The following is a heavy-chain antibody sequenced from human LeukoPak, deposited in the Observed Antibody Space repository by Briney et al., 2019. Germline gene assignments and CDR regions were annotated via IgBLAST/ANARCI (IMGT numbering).Heavy chain of an antibody. J-gene: IGHJ4*02. D-gene: IGHD2-2*01. CDR3: TKDLVCVVVPAAMYSGNY. CDR1: GFTFSSYG. V-gene: IGHV3-30*02. Sequence: GGSLRLSCAASGFTFSSYGMHWVRQAPGKGLEWVAFIRYDGSNKYYADSVKGRFTISRDNSKNTLYLQMNSLRAEDTAVYYCTKDLVCVVVPAAMYSGNYWGQGTLVTVSS. CDR2: IRYDGSNK.